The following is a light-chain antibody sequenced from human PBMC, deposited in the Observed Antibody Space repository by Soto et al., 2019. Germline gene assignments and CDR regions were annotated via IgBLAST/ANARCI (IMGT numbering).Light chain of an antibody. V-gene: IGKV3-11*01. J-gene: IGKJ4*01. CDR1: QSVSSY. CDR3: QQRGNWPLT. Sequence: EILLTQSPATLSLSPGEGATISCRASQSVSSYLAWYQQKPGQAPRPLIYDASNRATGIPARFSGSGSGTDFTLTISSLEPEDFAVYYCQQRGNWPLTFGGGTKV. CDR2: DAS.